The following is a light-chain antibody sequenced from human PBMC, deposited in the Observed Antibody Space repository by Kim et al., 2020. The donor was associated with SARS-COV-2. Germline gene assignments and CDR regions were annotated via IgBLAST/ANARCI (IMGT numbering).Light chain of an antibody. CDR2: RTS. CDR3: QQSNSRPWT. V-gene: IGKV1-5*03. Sequence: SALGDRVTITCRGSQSVNNWLAWYQQKTGTAPKLMIYRTSSLQRGVPLRFSGSGSGTEFTLTINSLHPEDFATYYCQQSNSRPWTFGQGTKVDIK. CDR1: QSVNNW. J-gene: IGKJ1*01.